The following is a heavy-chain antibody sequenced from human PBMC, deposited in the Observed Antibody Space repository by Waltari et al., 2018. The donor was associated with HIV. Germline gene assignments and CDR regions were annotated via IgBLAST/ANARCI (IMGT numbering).Heavy chain of an antibody. CDR2: FWSDGAEI. CDR3: ARGYSSSRWIPLYH. V-gene: IGHV3-33*01. CDR1: GFTLSNFA. J-gene: IGHJ4*02. D-gene: IGHD6-6*01. Sequence: QVQLVESGGGGVQPGTSLTLSCPVSGFTLSNFAIPWVRQSTGKGLEWLAVFWSDGAEISYADPVKGRFTVSKDSSQKTLYLHLTSLRAEDTALYYCARGYSSSRWIPLYHWGRGTLVTVSS.